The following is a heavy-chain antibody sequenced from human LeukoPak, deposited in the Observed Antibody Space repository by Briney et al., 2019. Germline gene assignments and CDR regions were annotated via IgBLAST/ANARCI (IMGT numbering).Heavy chain of an antibody. CDR1: AYTFSDYD. J-gene: IGHJ6*03. V-gene: IGHV1-8*01. CDR2: MNPTSGDT. D-gene: IGHD2-21*01. CDR3: ARVVMKAFYYYYMDL. Sequence: ASVKVSCKASAYTFSDYDVNWVRQAPGQGLEWMGWMNPTSGDTGYAQKFQGRVTMTRSMSKNTAYMELSRLRSEDTAVYFCARVVMKAFYYYYMDLWGKGTTIIISS.